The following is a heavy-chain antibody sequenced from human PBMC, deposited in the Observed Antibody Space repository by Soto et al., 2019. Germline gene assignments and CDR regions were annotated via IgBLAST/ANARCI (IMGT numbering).Heavy chain of an antibody. J-gene: IGHJ3*02. CDR1: GFTYSRYV. CDR3: AKDSPYYDSSGYYPDALEI. CDR2: ISGRDAST. V-gene: IGHV3-23*01. Sequence: HPEGSLKRSCAASGFTYSRYVMSWVRQAPRKRLQWVSAISGRDASTYYAASLKHRLTIYSGNSKNRLYLQMNSLRAEYTDVYYCAKDSPYYDSSGYYPDALEIWGQGTMVTASS. D-gene: IGHD3-22*01.